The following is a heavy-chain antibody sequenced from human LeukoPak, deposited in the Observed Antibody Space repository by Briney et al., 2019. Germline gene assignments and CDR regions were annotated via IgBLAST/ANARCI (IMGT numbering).Heavy chain of an antibody. CDR1: GFTFSSYS. D-gene: IGHD3-22*01. CDR2: ISSSSSYI. CDR3: ARVSGDSSGYYYVY. V-gene: IGHV3-21*04. J-gene: IGHJ4*02. Sequence: GGSLRLSCAASGFTFSSYSMNWVRQAPGKGLVWVSSISSSSSYIYYADSVKGRFTISRDNAKNSLYLQMNSLRAEDTAVYYCARVSGDSSGYYYVYWGQGTLVTVSS.